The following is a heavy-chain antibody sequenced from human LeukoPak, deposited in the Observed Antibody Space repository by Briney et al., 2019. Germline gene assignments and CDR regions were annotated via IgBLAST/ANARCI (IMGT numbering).Heavy chain of an antibody. V-gene: IGHV4-34*01. Sequence: PSETLSLTCAVYGGSFSGYYWSWIRQPPGKGLEWIGEINHSGSTNYNPSLKSRVTISVDTSKNQFSLKLSSVTAADTAVYYCAETFMITFGGVIGSNWFDPWGQGTLVTVSS. D-gene: IGHD3-16*02. CDR1: GGSFSGYY. CDR2: INHSGST. J-gene: IGHJ5*02. CDR3: AETFMITFGGVIGSNWFDP.